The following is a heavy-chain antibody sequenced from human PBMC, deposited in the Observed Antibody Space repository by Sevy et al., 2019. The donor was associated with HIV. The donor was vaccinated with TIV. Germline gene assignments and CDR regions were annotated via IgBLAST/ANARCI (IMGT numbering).Heavy chain of an antibody. J-gene: IGHJ2*01. CDR1: GYTFTDYY. V-gene: IGHV1-2*02. D-gene: IGHD2-2*01. CDR3: ARVGGCNSTSCYWYFDL. CDR2: INPNSGGT. Sequence: ASVKVSCKASGYTFTDYYMHWVRQAPGQGLEWMGWINPNSGGTNYAQKVQGRVTMTRDTSISTAYMELGRLRSDDTAVYYCARVGGCNSTSCYWYFDLWGRGTLVTVSS.